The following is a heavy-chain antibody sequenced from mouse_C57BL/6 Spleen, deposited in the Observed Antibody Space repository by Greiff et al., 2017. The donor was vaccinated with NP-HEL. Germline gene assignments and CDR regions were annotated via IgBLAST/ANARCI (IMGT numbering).Heavy chain of an antibody. Sequence: VQGVESGPELVKPGASVKISCKASGYAFSSSWMNWVKQRPGKGLEWIGRIYPGDGDTNYNGKFKGKATLTADKSSSTAYMQLSRLTSEDSAVYICARRGDYDRGAMDYWGQGTSVTVSS. CDR1: GYAFSSSW. D-gene: IGHD2-4*01. J-gene: IGHJ4*01. CDR3: ARRGDYDRGAMDY. V-gene: IGHV1-82*01. CDR2: IYPGDGDT.